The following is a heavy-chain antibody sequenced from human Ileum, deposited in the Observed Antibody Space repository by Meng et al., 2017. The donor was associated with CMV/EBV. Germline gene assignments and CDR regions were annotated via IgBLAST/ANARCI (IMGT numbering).Heavy chain of an antibody. CDR1: GFTFSSYW. V-gene: IGHV3-7*01. J-gene: IGHJ6*02. D-gene: IGHD3-3*01. Sequence: GESLNISCAASGFTFSSYWMSWVRQAPGKGLEWVANIKQDGSEKYYVDSVKGRFTISRDNAKNSLYLQMNSLRAEDTAVYYCARDGPRILRFLEWSSYGMDVWGQGTTVTVSS. CDR3: ARDGPRILRFLEWSSYGMDV. CDR2: IKQDGSEK.